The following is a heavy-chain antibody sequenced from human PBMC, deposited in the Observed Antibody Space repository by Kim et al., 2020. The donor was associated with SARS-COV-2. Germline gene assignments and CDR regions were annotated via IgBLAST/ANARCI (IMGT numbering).Heavy chain of an antibody. J-gene: IGHJ4*02. Sequence: NYNPSLKRRVTTSVDTSKNQFSLKLSSVTAADTAVYYCARHSGMVRGVDYWGQGTLVTVSS. CDR3: ARHSGMVRGVDY. V-gene: IGHV4-59*08. D-gene: IGHD3-10*01.